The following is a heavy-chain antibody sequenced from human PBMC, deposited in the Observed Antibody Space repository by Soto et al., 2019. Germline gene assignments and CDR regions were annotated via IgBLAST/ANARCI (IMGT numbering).Heavy chain of an antibody. CDR2: TYYRSKWYN. V-gene: IGHV6-1*01. Sequence: PSQTLSLTCAISRDSVSSNSAAWNWIRQSPSRGLEWLGRTYYRSKWYNDYAVSVKSRITINPDTSKNQFSLQLNSVTPEDTAVYYCARKPLYSSGRYYYGMDVWGQGTTVTVSS. CDR1: RDSVSSNSAA. D-gene: IGHD6-19*01. CDR3: ARKPLYSSGRYYYGMDV. J-gene: IGHJ6*02.